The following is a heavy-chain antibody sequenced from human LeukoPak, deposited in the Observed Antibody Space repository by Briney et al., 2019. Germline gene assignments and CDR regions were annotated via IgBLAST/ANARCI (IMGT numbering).Heavy chain of an antibody. D-gene: IGHD1-26*01. CDR1: GYSLGSGYY. Sequence: SETLSLTCTVSGYSLGSGYYWGWIRQPPGKGLEWIGSIYHSGRTYYNPSLKSRVTISVDTSKNQFSLRLSSVAAADTAVYYCARALSGSYYAFDIWGQETMVTVSS. CDR2: IYHSGRT. J-gene: IGHJ3*02. V-gene: IGHV4-38-2*02. CDR3: ARALSGSYYAFDI.